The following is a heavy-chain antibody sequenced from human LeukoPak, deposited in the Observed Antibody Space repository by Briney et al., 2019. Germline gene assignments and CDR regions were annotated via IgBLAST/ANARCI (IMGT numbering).Heavy chain of an antibody. CDR3: ASTKNWNYLRGAFDI. CDR2: IYYSGST. Sequence: PSETLSLTCTVSGGSISSDHYYWSWIRQPPGKGLEWIGYIYYSGSTNYNPSLKSRVTISVDTSKNQFSLKLSSVTAADTAVYYCASTKNWNYLRGAFDIWGQGTMVTVSS. J-gene: IGHJ3*02. CDR1: GGSISSDHYY. V-gene: IGHV4-61*01. D-gene: IGHD1-7*01.